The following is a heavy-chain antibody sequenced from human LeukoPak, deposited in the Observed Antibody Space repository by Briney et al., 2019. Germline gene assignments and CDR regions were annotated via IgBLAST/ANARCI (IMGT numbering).Heavy chain of an antibody. D-gene: IGHD1-7*01. V-gene: IGHV3-7*03. Sequence: TGGSLRLSCAASGFTFSSYAMSWVRQAPGKGLEWVANIKQDGSEKYYVDSVKGRFTISRDNAKNSLYLQMNSLRAEDTAVYYCARETGTTSWGFFDYWGQGTLVTVSS. CDR1: GFTFSSYA. CDR3: ARETGTTSWGFFDY. CDR2: IKQDGSEK. J-gene: IGHJ4*02.